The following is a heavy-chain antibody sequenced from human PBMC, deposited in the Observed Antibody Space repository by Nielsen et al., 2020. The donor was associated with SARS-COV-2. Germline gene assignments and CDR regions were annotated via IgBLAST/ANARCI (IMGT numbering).Heavy chain of an antibody. J-gene: IGHJ2*01. D-gene: IGHD3-3*01. CDR3: ARDPEGLFWYFDL. V-gene: IGHV3-33*01. Sequence: SCTASGFTFNNYGMHWVRQAPGKGLEWVAVVWHDGTSKYYSDSVKGRFTISRDNSENTLYLQMNSLRAEDTAVYYCARDPEGLFWYFDLWGRGTFVTVSS. CDR1: GFTFNNYG. CDR2: VWHDGTSK.